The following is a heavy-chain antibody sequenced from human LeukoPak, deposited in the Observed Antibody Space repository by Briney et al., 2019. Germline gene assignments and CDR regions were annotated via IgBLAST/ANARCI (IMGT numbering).Heavy chain of an antibody. CDR1: GGSFSGYY. Sequence: PSETLSLTCAVHGGSFSGYYWAWIRQPPGKGLEWIGEINPGGTTNYHPSLKRRVTISADTSKSQFSLELRSVTAAGTAVFYCARAKSTVSTYFDSWGQGSLVTVSS. V-gene: IGHV4-34*01. CDR2: INPGGTT. D-gene: IGHD4-17*01. CDR3: ARAKSTVSTYFDS. J-gene: IGHJ4*02.